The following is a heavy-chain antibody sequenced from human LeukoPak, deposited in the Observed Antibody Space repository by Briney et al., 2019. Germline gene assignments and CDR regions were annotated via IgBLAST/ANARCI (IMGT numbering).Heavy chain of an antibody. CDR3: ARARIVDY. J-gene: IGHJ4*02. Sequence: PGGSLRLSCAASGFTLSSYWMSWVRQAPGKGLEWVANIKQDGSEKYYVDSVKGRFTISRDNAKNSLYLQMNSLRAEDTAVYYCARARIVDYWGQGTPVTVSS. CDR1: GFTLSSYW. CDR2: IKQDGSEK. D-gene: IGHD2-21*01. V-gene: IGHV3-7*01.